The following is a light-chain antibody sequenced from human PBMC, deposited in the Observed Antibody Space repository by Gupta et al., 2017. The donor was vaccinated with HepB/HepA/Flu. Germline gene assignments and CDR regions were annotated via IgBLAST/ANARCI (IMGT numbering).Light chain of an antibody. CDR1: QTISSF. J-gene: IGKJ4*01. V-gene: IGKV1-39*01. Sequence: DIQMTQSPSSLSASVGDRVTITGRASQTISSFLNWYQQKPGKAPNLLIYSASKWQSGVPSRLSGSGSATDFTLTINSRKPEDFATSYGQQRNSLPLNFGGGTKV. CDR3: QQRNSLPLN. CDR2: SAS.